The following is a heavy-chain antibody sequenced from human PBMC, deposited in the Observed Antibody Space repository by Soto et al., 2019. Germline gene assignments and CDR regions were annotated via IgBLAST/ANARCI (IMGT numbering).Heavy chain of an antibody. V-gene: IGHV3-23*01. J-gene: IGHJ4*02. D-gene: IGHD1-7*01. Sequence: GSLRLSCAASGFTFSSYAMSWVRQAPGKGLEWVSGISDSGGSTYYADSVKGRFTISRDNSKNTLYLQMTSLRADDTAVYYCAKDRRAGGNYGFYSDFWGQGALVTVSS. CDR2: ISDSGGST. CDR1: GFTFSSYA. CDR3: AKDRRAGGNYGFYSDF.